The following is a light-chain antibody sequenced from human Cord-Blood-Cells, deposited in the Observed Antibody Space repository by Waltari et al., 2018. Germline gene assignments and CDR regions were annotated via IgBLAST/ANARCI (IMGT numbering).Light chain of an antibody. CDR2: QDS. J-gene: IGLJ2*01. Sequence: SYELTQPPSVSVSPGQTASITCSGDNLGDKYACWYKQKPGQSPVLVSYQDSKRPSGIPERFSGSNSGNTATLTISGTQAMDEADYYCQAWDSSTHVVFGGGTKLTVL. CDR3: QAWDSSTHVV. V-gene: IGLV3-1*01. CDR1: NLGDKY.